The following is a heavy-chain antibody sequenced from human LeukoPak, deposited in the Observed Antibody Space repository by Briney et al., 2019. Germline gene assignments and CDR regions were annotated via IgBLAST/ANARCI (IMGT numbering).Heavy chain of an antibody. CDR1: GGTFISYA. CDR3: ARAHRRYNWNYDLPENYYYYMDV. CDR2: IIPIFGTA. J-gene: IGHJ6*03. D-gene: IGHD1-7*01. V-gene: IGHV1-69*05. Sequence: ASVKVSCMASGGTFISYAISWVRQAPGQGLEWMGGIIPIFGTANYAQKFQGRVTITTDESPSTAYMELSSLRSEDTAVYYCARAHRRYNWNYDLPENYYYYMDVWCKGTTVTVSS.